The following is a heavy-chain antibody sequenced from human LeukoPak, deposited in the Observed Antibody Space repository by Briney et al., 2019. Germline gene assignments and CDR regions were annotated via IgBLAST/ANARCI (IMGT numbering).Heavy chain of an antibody. V-gene: IGHV4-30-2*01. CDR1: GFTFSSYA. CDR3: ARGPYCSGGSCYSAWFDP. D-gene: IGHD2-15*01. Sequence: LRLSCAASGFTFSSYAMSWVRQAPGKGLEWIGYIYHSGSTYYNPSLKSRVTISVDGSKNQFSLKLSSVTAADTAVYYCARGPYCSGGSCYSAWFDPWGQGTLVTVSS. J-gene: IGHJ5*02. CDR2: IYHSGST.